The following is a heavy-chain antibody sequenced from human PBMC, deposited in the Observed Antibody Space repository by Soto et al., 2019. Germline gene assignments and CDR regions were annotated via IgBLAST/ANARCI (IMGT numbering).Heavy chain of an antibody. Sequence: SETLSLTCTVSGCSISSGGYYWIWIRQHPGKGLEWIGYRFCSGSTYYNPSIKSRVTISVDTSKNQFSLKLSSVTAADTAVYYCARLRWFGELSLTGGWFDPWGQGTLVTVSS. J-gene: IGHJ5*02. CDR3: ARLRWFGELSLTGGWFDP. V-gene: IGHV4-31*03. D-gene: IGHD3-10*01. CDR2: RFCSGST. CDR1: GCSISSGGYY.